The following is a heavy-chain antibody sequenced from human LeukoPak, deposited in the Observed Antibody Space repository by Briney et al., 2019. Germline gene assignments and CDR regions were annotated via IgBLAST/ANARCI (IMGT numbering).Heavy chain of an antibody. D-gene: IGHD6-13*01. CDR1: GFTFSSYA. CDR3: ARDGGPGYSSSWYLY. Sequence: GGSLRLSCAASGFTFSSYAMSWVRQAPGKGLEWVSYISSSGSTIYYADSVKGRFTISRDNAKNSLYLQMNSLRAEDTAVYYCARDGGPGYSSSWYLYWGQGTLVTVSS. V-gene: IGHV3-48*03. CDR2: ISSSGSTI. J-gene: IGHJ4*02.